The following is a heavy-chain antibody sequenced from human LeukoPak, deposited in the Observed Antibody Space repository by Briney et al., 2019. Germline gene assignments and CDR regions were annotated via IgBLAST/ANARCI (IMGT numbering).Heavy chain of an antibody. CDR2: ISTSGSTI. CDR1: GFTFSSYE. V-gene: IGHV3-48*03. Sequence: GSLRLSCAASGFTFSSYEMNWVRQAPGKGLEWVSYISTSGSTIYYADSVKGRFTISRDNAKNSLYLQMNSLRAEDTAVYYCARVGSGYYPRSGYYYYGMDVWGQGTTVTVSS. CDR3: ARVGSGYYPRSGYYYYGMDV. D-gene: IGHD3-3*01. J-gene: IGHJ6*02.